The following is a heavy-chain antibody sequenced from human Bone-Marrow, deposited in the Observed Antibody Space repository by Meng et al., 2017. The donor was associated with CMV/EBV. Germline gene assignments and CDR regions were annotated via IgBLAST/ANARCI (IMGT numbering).Heavy chain of an antibody. CDR3: ARDAYYYDSSGYYYRIFDI. J-gene: IGHJ3*02. V-gene: IGHV4-59*01. D-gene: IGHD3-22*01. CDR2: IYYSGST. Sequence: SETLSLTCTVSGGSISSYYWSWIRQPPGKGLEWIGYIYYSGSTNYNPSLKSRVTISVDTSKNQFSLKLSSVTAADTAVYYCARDAYYYDSSGYYYRIFDIWGQGTMVIVSS. CDR1: GGSISSYY.